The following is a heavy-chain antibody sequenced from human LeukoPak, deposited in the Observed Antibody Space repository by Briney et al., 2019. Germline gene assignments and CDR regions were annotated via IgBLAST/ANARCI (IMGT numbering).Heavy chain of an antibody. CDR3: AKGLNGYGSGSYSHLDAFDI. CDR1: GFTFSNFW. V-gene: IGHV3-74*01. CDR2: INNDGDST. Sequence: GGSLRLSCAASGFTFSNFWMHWVRQTPGKGLLWVSRINNDGDSTNYADSVKGRFTISRDNAKSTLYLQMNSLRAEDTAVYYCAKGLNGYGSGSYSHLDAFDIWGQGTMVTVSS. J-gene: IGHJ3*02. D-gene: IGHD3-10*01.